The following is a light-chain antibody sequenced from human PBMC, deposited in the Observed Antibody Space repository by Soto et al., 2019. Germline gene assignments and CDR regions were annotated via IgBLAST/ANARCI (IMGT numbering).Light chain of an antibody. CDR1: SFNIGRKT. CDR2: SDD. CDR3: AVWDDSLNGVV. Sequence: QSVLSQPPSASGTPGQRVTISCSGSSFNIGRKTVNWYRQFPGTAPQRLIYSDDQRPSGVPDRFSGSKSGTSASLAISGLQSEDEADYYCAVWDDSLNGVVFGGGTKLTVL. J-gene: IGLJ2*01. V-gene: IGLV1-44*01.